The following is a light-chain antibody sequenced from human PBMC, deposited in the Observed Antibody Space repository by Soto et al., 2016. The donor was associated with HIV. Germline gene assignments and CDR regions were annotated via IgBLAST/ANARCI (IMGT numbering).Light chain of an antibody. CDR2: AAS. CDR3: QKYNGAPALT. J-gene: IGKJ4*01. Sequence: DIQMTQSPSFLSASIGDRVTITCRASQGISNYLAWYQQKAGKAPKLLIYAASTLQSGVSSRSSGSGSGTDFTLSITSLQPEDVATYYCQKYNGAPALTFGGGTKVEIK. CDR1: QGISNY. V-gene: IGKV1-27*01.